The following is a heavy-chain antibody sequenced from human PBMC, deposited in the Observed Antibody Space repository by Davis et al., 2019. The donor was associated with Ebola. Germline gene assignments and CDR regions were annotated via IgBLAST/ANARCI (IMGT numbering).Heavy chain of an antibody. CDR2: IYYSGNT. CDR1: GGSVSSGGYY. D-gene: IGHD1-26*01. CDR3: ARDREITGGWFDP. V-gene: IGHV4-39*07. J-gene: IGHJ5*02. Sequence: MPSETLSLTCTVSGGSVSSGGYYWNWIRQPPGKGLECIGSIYYSGNTYYNPSLKSRVTISVDTSKNQFSLKLSSVTAADTAVYYCARDREITGGWFDPWGQGTLVTVSS.